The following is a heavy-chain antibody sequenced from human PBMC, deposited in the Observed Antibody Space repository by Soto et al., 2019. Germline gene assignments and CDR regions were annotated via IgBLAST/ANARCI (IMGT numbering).Heavy chain of an antibody. J-gene: IGHJ4*02. V-gene: IGHV4-31*03. D-gene: IGHD5-18*01. CDR3: ARTDTAMVDY. Sequence: QVQLQESGPGLVKPSQTLSLTCTVSGGSISSGGYYWSWIRQHPGKGLEWIGHIYYSGGTYYNPSLKSRVTISVDTSKNLFSLRLSSVTAADTAVYYCARTDTAMVDYWGQGTLVTVSS. CDR1: GGSISSGGYY. CDR2: IYYSGGT.